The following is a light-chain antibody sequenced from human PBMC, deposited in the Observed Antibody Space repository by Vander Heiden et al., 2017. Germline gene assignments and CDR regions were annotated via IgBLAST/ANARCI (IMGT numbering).Light chain of an antibody. J-gene: IGKJ2*01. CDR1: QSISSY. Sequence: DIQMTQSPSSLSASVGDRVTITCRASQSISSYLNWYQQKPGKAPKLLIYAASSLQSGVPARFSGSGYGTDFTLTISSRQPEDFASYYCQQIYSTLLSTFGQRTKLEIK. V-gene: IGKV1-39*01. CDR3: QQIYSTLLST. CDR2: AAS.